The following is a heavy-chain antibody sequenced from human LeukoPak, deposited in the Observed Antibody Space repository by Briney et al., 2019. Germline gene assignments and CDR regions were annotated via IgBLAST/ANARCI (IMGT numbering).Heavy chain of an antibody. CDR3: ASNGVVPAAILDDAFDI. J-gene: IGHJ3*02. D-gene: IGHD2-2*02. Sequence: ASVKVSCKASGYTFISYGISWVRQAPGQGLEWMGWISAYNGNTNYAQKLQGRVTMTTDTSTSTAYMELRSLRSDDTAVYYCASNGVVPAAILDDAFDIWGQGTMVTVSS. CDR2: ISAYNGNT. V-gene: IGHV1-18*01. CDR1: GYTFISYG.